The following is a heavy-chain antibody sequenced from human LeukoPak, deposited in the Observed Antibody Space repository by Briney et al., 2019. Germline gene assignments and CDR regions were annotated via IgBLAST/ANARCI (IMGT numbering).Heavy chain of an antibody. CDR2: INPSGGST. J-gene: IGHJ6*02. Sequence: ASVKVSCKASGYTFTSYYMHWVRQAPGQGLEWMGIINPSGGSTSYAQKFQGRVTMTRDTSTSTVYMELSSLRSEDTAVYYCARDVIVQQLLTTYGDYRDRVYYYGMDVWGQGTTVTVSS. CDR1: GYTFTSYY. V-gene: IGHV1-46*01. D-gene: IGHD4-17*01. CDR3: ARDVIVQQLLTTYGDYRDRVYYYGMDV.